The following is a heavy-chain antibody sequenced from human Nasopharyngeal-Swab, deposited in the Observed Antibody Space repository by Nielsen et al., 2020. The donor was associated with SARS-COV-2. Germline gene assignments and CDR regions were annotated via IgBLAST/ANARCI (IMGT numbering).Heavy chain of an antibody. J-gene: IGHJ4*02. CDR2: IFSNDEK. CDR3: ARISDYTPFDY. Sequence: SGPTLVKPTETLTLTCTVSGFSLSNARMGVSWIRQPPGKALEWLAHIFSNDEKSYSTSLKGRLTISKDTSKSQVVLTMTNMDPVDTATYYCARISDYTPFDYWCQGTLVTVSS. V-gene: IGHV2-26*01. D-gene: IGHD4-11*01. CDR1: GFSLSNARMG.